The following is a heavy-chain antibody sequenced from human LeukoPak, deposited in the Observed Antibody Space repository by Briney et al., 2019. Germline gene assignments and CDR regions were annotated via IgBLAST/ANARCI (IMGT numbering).Heavy chain of an antibody. CDR3: ARSHLWSSSLDY. Sequence: ASVRVSCKASGYTFINYYMHWVRQAPGQGLEWMGIINRSGNVTNYAQKFQGRVTMTRDMSTNTVYMDLSSLRSEDTAIYYCARSHLWSSSLDYWGQGALVTVSS. V-gene: IGHV1-46*01. J-gene: IGHJ4*02. CDR1: GYTFINYY. CDR2: INRSGNVT. D-gene: IGHD5-18*01.